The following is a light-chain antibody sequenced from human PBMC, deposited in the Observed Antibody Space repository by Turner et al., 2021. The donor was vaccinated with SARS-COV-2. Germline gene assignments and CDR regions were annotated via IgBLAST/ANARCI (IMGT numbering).Light chain of an antibody. CDR3: MEAVQTSLVT. J-gene: IGKJ5*01. CDR2: LGS. Sequence: DVVLCQSPLSLAVTPGEPASISCKSSQSLHNDLDWYLQKPGQSPQLLIFLGSNRASGVPDRFSGSGSGTDFTLKISRVEAEDIGVYYCMEAVQTSLVTFGQGTRLEIK. CDR1: QSLHND. V-gene: IGKV2-28*01.